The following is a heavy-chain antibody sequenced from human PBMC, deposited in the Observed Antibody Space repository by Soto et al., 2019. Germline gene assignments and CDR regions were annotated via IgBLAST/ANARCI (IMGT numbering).Heavy chain of an antibody. CDR1: GFTFSSYA. J-gene: IGHJ4*02. D-gene: IGHD6-13*01. Sequence: QPGGSLRLSCAASGFTFSSYAMSWVRQAPGRGLEWVSAISGSGGSTYYADSVKGRFTISRDNSKNTLYLQMNSLRAEDTAVYYCAKDQGGLAAAGLDYWGQGTLVTVSS. CDR2: ISGSGGST. CDR3: AKDQGGLAAAGLDY. V-gene: IGHV3-23*01.